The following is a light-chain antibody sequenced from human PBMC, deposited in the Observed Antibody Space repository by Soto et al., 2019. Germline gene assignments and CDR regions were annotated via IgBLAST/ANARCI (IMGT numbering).Light chain of an antibody. CDR3: SSHGGANNFSV. CDR2: EVT. V-gene: IGLV2-8*01. CDR1: SSDIGAYNY. J-gene: IGLJ1*01. Sequence: QSALTQPPSASGSPGQSVTISCTGTSSDIGAYNYVSWYQQRPGKVTKLIIHEVTRRPSGVPDRFSASKSVNTASLTVSGLQAEDEADYYCSSHGGANNFSVLGTGTKLTV.